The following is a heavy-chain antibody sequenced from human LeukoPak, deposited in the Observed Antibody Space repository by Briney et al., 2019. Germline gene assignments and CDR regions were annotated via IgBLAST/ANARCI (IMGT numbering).Heavy chain of an antibody. CDR2: ISWNSGSI. CDR3: AKDSTLGYYDSSGYFSHFDY. Sequence: PGGSLRLSCAASGFTVSSNYMSWVRQAPGKGLEWVSGISWNSGSIGYADSVKGRFTISRDNAKNSLYLQMNSLRAEDTALYYCAKDSTLGYYDSSGYFSHFDYWGQGTLVTVSS. J-gene: IGHJ4*02. V-gene: IGHV3-9*01. CDR1: GFTVSSNY. D-gene: IGHD3-22*01.